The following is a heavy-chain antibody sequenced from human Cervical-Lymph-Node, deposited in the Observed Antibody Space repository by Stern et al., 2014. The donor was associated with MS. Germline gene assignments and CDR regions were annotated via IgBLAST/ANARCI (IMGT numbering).Heavy chain of an antibody. Sequence: EVQLVESGGALVQPGGSLRLSCAASGFTFRSYSMNWVRQAPGQGLEWVSYISYSSSDMHYADSVKGRFTISRDNAKNSLFLQMNSLRAEDTAVYYCARILRNSREDGWGQGTLVTVSS. CDR3: ARILRNSREDG. CDR2: ISYSSSDM. J-gene: IGHJ4*02. CDR1: GFTFRSYS. V-gene: IGHV3-48*01. D-gene: IGHD4-23*01.